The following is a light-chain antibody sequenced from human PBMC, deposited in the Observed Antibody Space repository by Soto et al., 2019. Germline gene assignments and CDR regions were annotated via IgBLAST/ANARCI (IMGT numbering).Light chain of an antibody. J-gene: IGKJ4*01. CDR2: KAS. CDR1: QTISTM. CDR3: QQYNDYPLT. V-gene: IGKV1-5*03. Sequence: DIQMTQSPSTLAASVGDMITLTCRASQTISTMLAWYQQKPGKAPKFLVYKASSLQSGVPSRFSGSGSGTEFTLTISSLQPDDFAIYYCQQYNDYPLTFGGGTKVDIK.